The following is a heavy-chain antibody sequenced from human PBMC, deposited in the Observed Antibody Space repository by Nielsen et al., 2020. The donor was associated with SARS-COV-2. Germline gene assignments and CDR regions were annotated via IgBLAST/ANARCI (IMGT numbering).Heavy chain of an antibody. CDR1: GGSFNA. CDR3: ARTEG. CDR2: IVPSSDTT. Sequence: SVKVSCKASGGSFNAISWVRQTPGQGLEWMGGIVPSSDTTTYAQKFQGRVTITADKSRRIVYMEMRSLRSDDTGVYYCARTEGWGQGTLATVS. J-gene: IGHJ4*02. V-gene: IGHV1-69*06.